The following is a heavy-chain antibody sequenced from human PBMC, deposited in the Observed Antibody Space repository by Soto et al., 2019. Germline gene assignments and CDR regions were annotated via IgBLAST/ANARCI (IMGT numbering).Heavy chain of an antibody. Sequence: PGGSLRLSWAASGFTFSSHWMRWVRQAPGKGLVWVSRINSDGRSTTYADSVKGRFTISRDNAKNTLYLQMNSLRADDTAVYYCARDSSPYYDFWSGFYTYFDYWGQGALVTVSS. J-gene: IGHJ4*02. CDR3: ARDSSPYYDFWSGFYTYFDY. CDR2: INSDGRST. V-gene: IGHV3-74*01. D-gene: IGHD3-3*01. CDR1: GFTFSSHW.